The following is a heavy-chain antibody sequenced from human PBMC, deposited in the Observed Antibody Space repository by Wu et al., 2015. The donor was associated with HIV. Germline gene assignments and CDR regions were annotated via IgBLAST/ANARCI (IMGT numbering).Heavy chain of an antibody. Sequence: QVQLVQSGAEVKKPGSSVKVSCKASGGTFRNHAISWVRQAPGQGLEWMGRIIPISGTAIYAQRFQGRVTITADKPTNTAYMGLSTLRSDDTAVYYCARGSILEMSTASYYYYVMDVWGQGTTVTVSS. D-gene: IGHD5-24*01. CDR2: IIPISGTA. CDR1: GGTFRNHA. CDR3: ARGSILEMSTASYYYYVMDV. J-gene: IGHJ6*02. V-gene: IGHV1-69*13.